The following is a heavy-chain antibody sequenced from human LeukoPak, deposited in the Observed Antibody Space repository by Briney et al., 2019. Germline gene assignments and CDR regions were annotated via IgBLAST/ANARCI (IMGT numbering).Heavy chain of an antibody. J-gene: IGHJ4*02. V-gene: IGHV3-48*02. CDR2: ISSSSNTI. CDR1: GFTFSSYS. Sequence: GGSLRLSCAASGFTFSSYSMNWVRQAPGKGLEWVSYISSSSNTIYYAAFVKGRFTISRDNAKKSMYLQMNSLRDENTAVYYCARVNDYVWGRKGYFDYWGQGTLVTVSS. CDR3: ARVNDYVWGRKGYFDY. D-gene: IGHD3-16*01.